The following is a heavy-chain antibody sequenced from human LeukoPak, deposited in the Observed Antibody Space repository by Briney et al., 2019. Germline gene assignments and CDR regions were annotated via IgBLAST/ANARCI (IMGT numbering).Heavy chain of an antibody. CDR2: ISSSSSYI. CDR1: GFTFSSYS. V-gene: IGHV3-21*01. Sequence: GGSLRLSCAASGFTFSSYSMNWVRQAPGKGLEWVSSISSSSSYIYYADSVKGRFTISRDNAKNSLYLQMNSLRAEDTAVCYCASLEGSGWYDRRSFDYWGQGTLVTVSS. D-gene: IGHD6-19*01. J-gene: IGHJ4*02. CDR3: ASLEGSGWYDRRSFDY.